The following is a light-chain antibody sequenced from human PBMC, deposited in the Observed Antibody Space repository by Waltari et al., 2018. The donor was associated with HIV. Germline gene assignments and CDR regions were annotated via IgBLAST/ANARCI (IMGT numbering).Light chain of an antibody. CDR3: SSYTSSSTLVV. J-gene: IGLJ2*01. CDR2: EVS. V-gene: IGLV2-14*01. Sequence: QSALTQPASVSGSPGQSITISCTGTSSDAGGYHYVSWYQQHPGKAPKLMIYEVSNRPSGVSNRFSGSKSGNTASLTISGLQAEDEADYYCSSYTSSSTLVVFGGGTKLTVL. CDR1: SSDAGGYHY.